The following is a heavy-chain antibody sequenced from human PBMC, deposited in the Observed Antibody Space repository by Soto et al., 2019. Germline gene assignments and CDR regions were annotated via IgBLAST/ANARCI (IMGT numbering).Heavy chain of an antibody. CDR3: ASGVCRAYYDRMDV. V-gene: IGHV4-59*01. CDR2: IYYSGST. J-gene: IGHJ6*04. Sequence: PSETLSLTCTVSGGSISSYYWSWIRQPPGKGLEWIGYIYYSGSTNYNPSLKSRVTISVDTSKNQFSLKLSSVTAADTAVYYCASGVCRAYYDRMDVWGKGSTVIVSS. D-gene: IGHD3-3*01. CDR1: GGSISSYY.